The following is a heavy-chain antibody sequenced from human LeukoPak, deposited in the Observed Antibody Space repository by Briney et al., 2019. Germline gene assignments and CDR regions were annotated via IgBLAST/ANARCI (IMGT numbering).Heavy chain of an antibody. V-gene: IGHV4-39*01. CDR1: GGSVSGRSYY. CDR3: ARLYYDFWSGYSGFSDY. Sequence: PSETLSLTCSVSGGSVSGRSYYWGWIRQPPGKGLEWIGSVYFSGSTYYNPSLKSRVTISVDTSKNQFSLKLSSVTAADTAVYYCARLYYDFWSGYSGFSDYWGQGTLVTVSS. J-gene: IGHJ4*02. CDR2: VYFSGST. D-gene: IGHD3-3*01.